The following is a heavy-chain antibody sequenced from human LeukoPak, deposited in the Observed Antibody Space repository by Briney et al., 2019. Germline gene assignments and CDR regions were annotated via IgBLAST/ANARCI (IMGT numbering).Heavy chain of an antibody. CDR3: AREGGPYRPLDY. V-gene: IGHV4-4*02. CDR1: GGSITKTNY. J-gene: IGHJ4*02. CDR2: VNLQGST. Sequence: SETLSLTCGVSGGSITKTNYWTWVRQPPGKGLEWIGEVNLQGSTNNNPSLMGRVAISVDKSENHISLQLTSVTAADTAVYYCAREGGPYRPLDYSGQGTLVTVSS.